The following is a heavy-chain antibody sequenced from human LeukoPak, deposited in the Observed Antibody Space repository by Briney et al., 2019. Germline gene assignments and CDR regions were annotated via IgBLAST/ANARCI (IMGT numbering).Heavy chain of an antibody. CDR3: ARLGITGTDYHYFYMDV. CDR2: IYYSGST. Sequence: SETLSLTCTVSGGSISSYYWSWIRQPPGKGLEWIGYIYYSGSTNYNPSLKSRVTISVDTSKNQFSLKLSSVTAADTAVYYCARLGITGTDYHYFYMDVWGKGTTVTVSS. CDR1: GGSISSYY. J-gene: IGHJ6*03. V-gene: IGHV4-59*08. D-gene: IGHD1-20*01.